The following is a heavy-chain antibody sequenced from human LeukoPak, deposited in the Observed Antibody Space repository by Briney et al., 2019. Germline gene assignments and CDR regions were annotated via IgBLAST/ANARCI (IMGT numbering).Heavy chain of an antibody. D-gene: IGHD1-7*01. Sequence: GGSLRLSCAASGFTFSNYWMSWVRQAPGKGLEWVANINQDGSEKYYVDSVKGRFIISRDNAKNSLYLQMNSLRDEDTAVYYCARDSTRTGSTWVHYYMDVWGKGTTVTVSS. V-gene: IGHV3-7*01. J-gene: IGHJ6*03. CDR3: ARDSTRTGSTWVHYYMDV. CDR1: GFTFSNYW. CDR2: INQDGSEK.